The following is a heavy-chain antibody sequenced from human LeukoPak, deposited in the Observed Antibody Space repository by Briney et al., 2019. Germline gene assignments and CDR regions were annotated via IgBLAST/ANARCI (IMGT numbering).Heavy chain of an antibody. CDR1: GYTLTELS. CDR2: FDPEDGET. D-gene: IGHD3-10*01. V-gene: IGHV1-24*01. CDR3: ATDLNGSPPEDYYYGMDV. J-gene: IGHJ6*02. Sequence: EASVKVSCKVSGYTLTELSMHWVRQAPGKGLEWMGGFDPEDGETIYAQKFQGRVTMTEDTSTDTAYMELSSLRSEDTAVYYCATDLNGSPPEDYYYGMDVWGQGTTVTVSS.